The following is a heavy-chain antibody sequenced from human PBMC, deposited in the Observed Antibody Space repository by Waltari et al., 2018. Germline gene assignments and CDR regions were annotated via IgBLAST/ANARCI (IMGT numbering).Heavy chain of an antibody. CDR2: IWDDGSNK. J-gene: IGHJ3*02. CDR3: AKERMYYYDSSGAFDI. Sequence: QVQLVESGGGVVQPGRSLRLSCAASGFTFSSYGMHWVRQAPGKGLEWVAVIWDDGSNKYYADSVKGRFTISRDNSKNTLYLQMNSLRAEDTAVYYCAKERMYYYDSSGAFDIWGQGTMVTVSS. CDR1: GFTFSSYG. V-gene: IGHV3-33*06. D-gene: IGHD3-22*01.